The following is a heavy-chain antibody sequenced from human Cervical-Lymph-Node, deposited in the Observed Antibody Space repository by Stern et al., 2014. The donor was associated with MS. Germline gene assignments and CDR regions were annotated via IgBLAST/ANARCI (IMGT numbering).Heavy chain of an antibody. V-gene: IGHV7-4-1*02. CDR2: INTNTGNS. D-gene: IGHD5-18*01. J-gene: IGHJ4*02. CDR1: GYTFTNYP. Sequence: QVQLVQSGSELKKPGASVKVSCKASGYTFTNYPMNWVRQAPGQGLEWMGWINTNTGNSTYAQGFTGRLVFSLDTSVSTAYLQISGLKAEDTAVYYCARDFVDTAMVTWSNYLDFWGQGTLVTVSS. CDR3: ARDFVDTAMVTWSNYLDF.